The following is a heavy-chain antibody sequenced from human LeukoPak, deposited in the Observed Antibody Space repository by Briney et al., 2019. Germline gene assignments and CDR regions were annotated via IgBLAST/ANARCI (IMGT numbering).Heavy chain of an antibody. V-gene: IGHV3-30*02. Sequence: GGSLRLSCAASGFTFSSYGMHWVRQAPGKGLEWVAFIRYDGSNKYYADSVKGRFTISRDNSKNTLYLQMNSLRAEDMAVYYCAKENRGLRYFDWSHYYYYMDVWGKGTTVTISS. CDR1: GFTFSSYG. J-gene: IGHJ6*03. CDR3: AKENRGLRYFDWSHYYYYMDV. CDR2: IRYDGSNK. D-gene: IGHD3-9*01.